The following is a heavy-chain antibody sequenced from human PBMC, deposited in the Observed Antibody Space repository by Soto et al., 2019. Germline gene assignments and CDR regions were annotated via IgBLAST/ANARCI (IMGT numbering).Heavy chain of an antibody. Sequence: SVKVSCKASGGTFSSYAISWLRPAPGQGLEWMGGIIPILGTANYAQKFQGRVTITADESTSTAYMELSSLRSEDTAVYYCARGGQDCSSTSCYFYYYYGMDVWGQGTTVTVSS. V-gene: IGHV1-69*13. CDR1: GGTFSSYA. D-gene: IGHD2-2*01. J-gene: IGHJ6*02. CDR3: ARGGQDCSSTSCYFYYYYGMDV. CDR2: IIPILGTA.